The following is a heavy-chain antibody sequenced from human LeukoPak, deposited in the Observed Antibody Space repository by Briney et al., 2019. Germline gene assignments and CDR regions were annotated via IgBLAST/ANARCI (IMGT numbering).Heavy chain of an antibody. Sequence: SETLSLTCTVSGGSISSCSYYWVWLRQPPGKGLEWFRSIYYSGSTYYNPSLKSRVTISVDTSKNQFSLKLSSVTAADTAVYYCARREGSSWSRKGNWFDPWGQGTLVTVSS. CDR1: GGSISSCSYY. J-gene: IGHJ5*02. CDR2: IYYSGST. D-gene: IGHD6-13*01. CDR3: ARREGSSWSRKGNWFDP. V-gene: IGHV4-39*01.